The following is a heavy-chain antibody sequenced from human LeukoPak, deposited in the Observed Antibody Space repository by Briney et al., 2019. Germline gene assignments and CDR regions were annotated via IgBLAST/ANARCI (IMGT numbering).Heavy chain of an antibody. V-gene: IGHV4-34*01. CDR2: INHSGST. CDR3: ARELKCRYIVGATGFDY. J-gene: IGHJ4*02. Sequence: PSETLSLTCAVHGGSFSGYYWSWIRQPPGKGLEWIGEINHSGSTNYNPSLKSRVTISVDTSKNQFSLKLSSVTAADTAVYYCARELKCRYIVGATGFDYWGQGTLVTVSS. CDR1: GGSFSGYY. D-gene: IGHD1-26*01.